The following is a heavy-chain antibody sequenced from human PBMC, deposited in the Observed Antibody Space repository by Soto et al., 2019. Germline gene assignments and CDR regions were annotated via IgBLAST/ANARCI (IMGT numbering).Heavy chain of an antibody. CDR2: VFYTGFT. V-gene: IGHV4-39*01. Sequence: LSLTCAVSGYSINSGGYFWGWIRQPPGKGPEWIGSVFYTGFTSYNPSLESRVSVSVDTSKSQFSLKLSAVTAADTAVYYCATSQKGYNWNYFDHWGQGALVTVSS. CDR3: ATSQKGYNWNYFDH. J-gene: IGHJ4*02. CDR1: GYSINSGGYF. D-gene: IGHD1-20*01.